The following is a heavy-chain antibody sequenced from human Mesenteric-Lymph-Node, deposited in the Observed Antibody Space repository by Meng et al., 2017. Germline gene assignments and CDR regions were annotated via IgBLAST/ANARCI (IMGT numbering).Heavy chain of an antibody. CDR1: GFTFISCT. Sequence: QLVGSVGVWVPPGGSRILSCAASGFTFISCTMGWVRQAPGKGLAGVSTITGSGVSIYYADSVKGRFTISRDNSKNTLYLQMDSLRAEDTAVYYCAKDLATMADWGQGTLVTVSS. CDR3: AKDLATMAD. D-gene: IGHD5-12*01. CDR2: ITGSGVSI. V-gene: IGHV3-23*04. J-gene: IGHJ4*02.